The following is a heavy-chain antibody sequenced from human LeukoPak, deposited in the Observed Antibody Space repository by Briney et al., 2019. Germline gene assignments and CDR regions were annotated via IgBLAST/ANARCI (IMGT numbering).Heavy chain of an antibody. CDR2: IYYSGRT. Sequence: PSETLSLTCTVSGCSLSSYYWSWTRQPPGKGLEWIAYIYYSGRTNYNPSPPSRVTISLDTSKNHFSLQLRSVTAADTAVYYCAKDKQQLAFDYWGQGTLVTVSS. CDR3: AKDKQQLAFDY. D-gene: IGHD6-13*01. V-gene: IGHV4-59*01. J-gene: IGHJ4*02. CDR1: GCSLSSYY.